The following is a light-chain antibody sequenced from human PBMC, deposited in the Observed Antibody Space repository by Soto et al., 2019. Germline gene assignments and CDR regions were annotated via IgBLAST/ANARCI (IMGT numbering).Light chain of an antibody. Sequence: SYELTQPPSVSVSPGQTARITCSRDVLPKQFVYWYQQKSGQAPVLVIYKDSDRPSGIPERFSGSTSGTTVTLTISAVQAEDEADYYCQSADSSDSFRVVFGGGTKLTVL. CDR1: VLPKQF. CDR2: KDS. V-gene: IGLV3-25*03. J-gene: IGLJ2*01. CDR3: QSADSSDSFRVV.